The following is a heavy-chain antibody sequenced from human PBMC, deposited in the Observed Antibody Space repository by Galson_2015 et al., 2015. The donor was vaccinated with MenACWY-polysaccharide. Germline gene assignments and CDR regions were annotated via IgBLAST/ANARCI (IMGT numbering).Heavy chain of an antibody. CDR3: ARGDIVVVPAAGSWFDP. Sequence: ETLSLTCAVYGGSFSGYYWSWIRQPPGKGLEWIGEINHSGSTNYNPSLKSRVTISVDTSKNQFSLKLSSVTAADTAVYYCARGDIVVVPAAGSWFDPWGQGTLVTVSS. CDR2: INHSGST. D-gene: IGHD2-2*01. CDR1: GGSFSGYY. V-gene: IGHV4-34*01. J-gene: IGHJ5*02.